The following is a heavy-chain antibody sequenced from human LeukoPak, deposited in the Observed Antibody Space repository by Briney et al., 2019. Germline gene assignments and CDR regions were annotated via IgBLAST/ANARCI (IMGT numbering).Heavy chain of an antibody. CDR1: GGTFSSYA. V-gene: IGHV1-69*05. D-gene: IGHD1-7*01. Sequence: SVKVSCKASGGTFSSYAISWVRQAPGQGLEWMGRIIPIFGTANYAQRFQGRVTITTDESTSTAYMELSSLRSEDTAVYHCARGGITGTIRFDYWGQGTLVTVSS. J-gene: IGHJ4*02. CDR2: IIPIFGTA. CDR3: ARGGITGTIRFDY.